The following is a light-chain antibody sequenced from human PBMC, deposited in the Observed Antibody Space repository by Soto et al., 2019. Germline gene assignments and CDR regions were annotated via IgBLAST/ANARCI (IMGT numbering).Light chain of an antibody. V-gene: IGKV4-1*01. CDR3: QQYYTTPFT. CDR2: WAS. CDR1: QSVLYSSNNRNY. J-gene: IGKJ3*01. Sequence: DIVMTQSPEFLAVSLGERATINCKSSQSVLYSSNNRNYLAWYRQKPGQPPTLLVYWASTRESGVPDRFSGSGSGTDFTLTISSLQDEDVAVYYCQQYYTTPFTLGPGTKVDIK.